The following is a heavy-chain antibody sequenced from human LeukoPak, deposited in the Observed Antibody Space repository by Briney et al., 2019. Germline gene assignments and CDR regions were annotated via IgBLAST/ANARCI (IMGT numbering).Heavy chain of an antibody. CDR3: AKDWGLRTPPDY. Sequence: GGSLRLSCAASGFTFSSYGVHWVRQAPGKGLEWVSAISGSGGSTYYADSVKGRFTISRDNSKNTLYLQMNSLRAEDTAVYYCAKDWGLRTPPDYWGQGTLVTVSS. D-gene: IGHD4-17*01. V-gene: IGHV3-23*01. CDR1: GFTFSSYG. J-gene: IGHJ4*02. CDR2: ISGSGGST.